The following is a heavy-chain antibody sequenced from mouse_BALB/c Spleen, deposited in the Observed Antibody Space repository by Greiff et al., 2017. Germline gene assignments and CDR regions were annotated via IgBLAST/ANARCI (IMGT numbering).Heavy chain of an antibody. CDR2: ISTYYGNT. V-gene: IGHV1-67*01. Sequence: ESGPELVRPGVSVKISCKGSGYTFTDYAMHWVKQSHAKSLEWIGVISTYYGNTNYNQKFKGKATMTVDKSSSTAYMELARLTSEDSAIYYCARRGSSSYYAMDYWGQGTSVTVSS. CDR1: GYTFTDYA. CDR3: ARRGSSSYYAMDY. J-gene: IGHJ4*01. D-gene: IGHD1-1*01.